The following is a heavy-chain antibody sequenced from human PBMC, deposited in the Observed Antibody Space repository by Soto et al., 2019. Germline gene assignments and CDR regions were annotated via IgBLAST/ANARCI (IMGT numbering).Heavy chain of an antibody. CDR2: IVPMLGTP. Sequence: QVQLVQSGAEVKEPGSSVRVSCKASGGTFDNFIMNWVRQTPGQGLEWMGGIVPMLGTPTYAEKFKGRVTISATGSTGTLDMEVTSLRAEDTAIYYCARNVTYRSSLSPYSGMDVWGQGTTVTVSS. CDR1: GGTFDNFI. J-gene: IGHJ6*02. V-gene: IGHV1-69*01. D-gene: IGHD3-16*01. CDR3: ARNVTYRSSLSPYSGMDV.